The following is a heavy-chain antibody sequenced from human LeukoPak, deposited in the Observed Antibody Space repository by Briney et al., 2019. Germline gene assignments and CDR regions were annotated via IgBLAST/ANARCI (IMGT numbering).Heavy chain of an antibody. CDR3: ARARLTSDYGGNSRYYFDY. CDR2: IKQDGREK. D-gene: IGHD4-23*01. Sequence: GRSLRLSCAASGFTFSSYWMSWVSQAPGKGLGWVANIKQDGREKYYVDSVKGRFTISRDNAKNSLYLQMNSLRAEDTAVYYCARARLTSDYGGNSRYYFDYWGQGTLVTVSS. J-gene: IGHJ4*02. V-gene: IGHV3-7*01. CDR1: GFTFSSYW.